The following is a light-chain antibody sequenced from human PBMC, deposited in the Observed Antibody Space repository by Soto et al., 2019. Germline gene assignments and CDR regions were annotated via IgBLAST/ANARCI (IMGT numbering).Light chain of an antibody. Sequence: DVVMTQSPLSLPVTPGEPASISCRSSQSLLHSNGYNYLAWFLQKAGQSPQLLIYLASSRASGVPDRFSGSGSGTDFTLEISSVEAEDVGFYYCMQLLHPPLTFGGGTKVEIK. CDR1: QSLLHSNGYNY. J-gene: IGKJ4*01. CDR3: MQLLHPPLT. CDR2: LAS. V-gene: IGKV2-28*01.